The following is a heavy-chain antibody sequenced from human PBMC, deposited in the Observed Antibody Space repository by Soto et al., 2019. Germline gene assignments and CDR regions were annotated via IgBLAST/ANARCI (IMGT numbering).Heavy chain of an antibody. CDR1: GDSISSSSYY. CDR3: ARGRQGYSGYVRTDY. V-gene: IGHV4-39*01. D-gene: IGHD5-12*01. Sequence: TCTVSGDSISSSSYYGGLIRAPPGKGLEWIGSIYYSGSTYYNPSLKSRVTISVDTSKNQFSLKLSSVTAADTAVCYCARGRQGYSGYVRTDYWGQGTLVTVSS. CDR2: IYYSGST. J-gene: IGHJ4*02.